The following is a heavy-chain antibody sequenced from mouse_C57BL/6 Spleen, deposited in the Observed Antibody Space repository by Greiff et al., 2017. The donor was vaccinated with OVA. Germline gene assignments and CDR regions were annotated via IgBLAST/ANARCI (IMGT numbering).Heavy chain of an antibody. Sequence: EVMLVESGGDLVKPGGSLKLSCAASGFTFSSYGMSWVRQTPDKRLEWVATISSGGSYTYYPDSVKGRFTISRDNAKNTLYLQMSSLKSEDTAMYYCARQPSYYGSSSHWYFDVWGTGTTVTVSS. V-gene: IGHV5-6*01. CDR1: GFTFSSYG. J-gene: IGHJ1*03. CDR3: ARQPSYYGSSSHWYFDV. CDR2: ISSGGSYT. D-gene: IGHD1-1*01.